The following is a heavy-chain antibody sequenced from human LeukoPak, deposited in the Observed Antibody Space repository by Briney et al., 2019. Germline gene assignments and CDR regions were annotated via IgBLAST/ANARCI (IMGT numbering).Heavy chain of an antibody. CDR1: GYTFTGYY. CDR2: INPNSGGT. Sequence: ASVKVSCKASGYTFTGYYMHWVRHAPVQGLEWMGWINPNSGGTNYAQKFKGRVTMTRDTSISTAYMELSRLRSDDTAVYYCARANSYGSGSLVNWGQGTLVTVSS. J-gene: IGHJ4*02. CDR3: ARANSYGSGSLVN. D-gene: IGHD3-10*01. V-gene: IGHV1-2*02.